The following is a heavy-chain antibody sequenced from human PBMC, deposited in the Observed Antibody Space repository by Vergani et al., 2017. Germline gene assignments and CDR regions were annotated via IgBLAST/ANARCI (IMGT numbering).Heavy chain of an antibody. Sequence: EVQLVESGGGLVQPGGSLRLSCAASGFTFSSYAMSWVRQAPGKGLEWVSAISGSGGSTYYADSVKGRFTISRDNSKNTLYLQMNSLRAEDTAVYYCARDLTVVTPSSYYYYGMDVWGQGTTVTVSS. V-gene: IGHV3-23*04. CDR3: ARDLTVVTPSSYYYYGMDV. J-gene: IGHJ6*02. CDR2: ISGSGGST. CDR1: GFTFSSYA. D-gene: IGHD4-23*01.